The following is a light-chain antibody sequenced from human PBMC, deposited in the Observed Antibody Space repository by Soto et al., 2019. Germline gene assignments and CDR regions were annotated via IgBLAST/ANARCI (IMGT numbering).Light chain of an antibody. V-gene: IGKV3-20*01. CDR2: GAS. CDR3: QQYSTSRLT. J-gene: IGKJ4*01. CDR1: QSVTSSY. Sequence: EIVLTQSPGTLSLSPGERATLSCRASQSVTSSYLAWYQQKPGQAPRLLISGASSRTTGIPDRFSGSGSGTDFTLTISRLEPEDFAVYYCQQYSTSRLTFGGGTKVEL.